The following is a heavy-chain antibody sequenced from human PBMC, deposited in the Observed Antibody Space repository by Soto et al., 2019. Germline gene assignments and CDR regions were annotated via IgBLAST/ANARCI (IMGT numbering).Heavy chain of an antibody. CDR1: GYTFTSYY. Sequence: ASVKVSCKASGYTFTSYYMHWVRQAPGQGLEWMGITNPSGGSTSYAQKFQGRVTMTRDTSTSTVYMELSSLRSEDTAVYYCARDHYYDILTGYSSDAFDIWGQGTMVTVSS. D-gene: IGHD3-9*01. J-gene: IGHJ3*02. V-gene: IGHV1-46*01. CDR3: ARDHYYDILTGYSSDAFDI. CDR2: TNPSGGST.